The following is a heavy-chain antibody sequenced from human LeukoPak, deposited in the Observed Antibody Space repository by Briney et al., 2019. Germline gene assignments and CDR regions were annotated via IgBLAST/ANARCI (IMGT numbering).Heavy chain of an antibody. CDR2: INHSGST. D-gene: IGHD2-2*01. V-gene: IGHV4-34*01. CDR1: GGSFSGYY. Sequence: SETLSLTCAVYGGSFSGYYWSWIRQPPGKGLEWIGEINHSGSTNYNPSLKSRVTISVDTSKNRFSLKLSSVTAADTAVYYCARRDCSSTSCQHFDYWGQGTLVTVSS. CDR3: ARRDCSSTSCQHFDY. J-gene: IGHJ4*02.